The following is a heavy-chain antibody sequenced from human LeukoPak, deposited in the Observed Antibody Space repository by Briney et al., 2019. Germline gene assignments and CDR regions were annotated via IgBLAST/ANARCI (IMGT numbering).Heavy chain of an antibody. V-gene: IGHV3-49*04. CDR1: GFTFGDYA. Sequence: GGSLRLSCTASGFTFGDYAMSWVRQAPGKGLEWVGFIRSKAYGGTTEYAASVKGRFTISRDDSKSIAYLQMNSLKTEDTAVYYCTGDYGDYSGENWFDPWGQGTLVTVSS. CDR3: TGDYGDYSGENWFDP. J-gene: IGHJ5*02. CDR2: IRSKAYGGTT. D-gene: IGHD4-17*01.